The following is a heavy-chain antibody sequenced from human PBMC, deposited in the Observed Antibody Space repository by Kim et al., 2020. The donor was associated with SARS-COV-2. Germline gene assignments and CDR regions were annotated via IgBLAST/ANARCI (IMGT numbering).Heavy chain of an antibody. CDR1: GGSISNTY. J-gene: IGHJ6*03. V-gene: IGHV4-59*01. CDR3: ARDRDEVTTPGYYMDV. D-gene: IGHD4-17*01. Sequence: SETLSLTCTVSGGSISNTYCNWIRQPPGKGLEWIGYIYYGGNTNYNPSLKSRVTMAVDTSKSQFSLKLSSVTAADTAVYYCARDRDEVTTPGYYMDVWGKGTTVTVSS. CDR2: IYYGGNT.